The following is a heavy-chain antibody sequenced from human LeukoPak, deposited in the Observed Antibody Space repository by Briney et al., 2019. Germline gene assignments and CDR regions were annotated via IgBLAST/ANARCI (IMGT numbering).Heavy chain of an antibody. CDR1: GFTFNSYW. J-gene: IGHJ4*02. CDR2: IKQDGSAK. CDR3: ARDSITMTVVVGDLDY. D-gene: IGHD3-22*01. Sequence: GGSLRLSCSASGFTFNSYWMSWVRQAPGKGLEWVANIKQDGSAKYYVDSVKGRFTISRDNAKNSLYLQMNSLRAEDTAVYYCARDSITMTVVVGDLDYWGQGTLVTVSS. V-gene: IGHV3-7*01.